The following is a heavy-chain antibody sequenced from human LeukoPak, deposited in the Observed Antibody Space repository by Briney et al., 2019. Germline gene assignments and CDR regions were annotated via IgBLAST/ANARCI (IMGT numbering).Heavy chain of an antibody. J-gene: IGHJ4*02. D-gene: IGHD2-8*02. CDR3: ARDPGGATDFDR. V-gene: IGHV1-18*04. CDR1: GYIFTNYG. CDR2: ISVHNGHT. Sequence: GASVKVSCKASGYIFTNYGISWVRQAPGQGLEWMGWISVHNGHTNYAQKFQGRVTMTTDTSTSTAYMELRSLRSDDTAVYYCARDPGGATDFDRWGQGTLVIVYS.